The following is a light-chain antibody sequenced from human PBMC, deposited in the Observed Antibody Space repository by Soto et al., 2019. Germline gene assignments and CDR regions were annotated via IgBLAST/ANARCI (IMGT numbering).Light chain of an antibody. Sequence: EVVMTQSPATLPVSPGERVTLSCRASQNVNSDLAWFRQRPGQAPRLLIYGASTGATGTPARFSGSGSGTEFTLTISSLQSEDFAVYYCQQYHLWPKTFGQGTKVEIK. CDR2: GAS. V-gene: IGKV3-15*01. CDR3: QQYHLWPKT. CDR1: QNVNSD. J-gene: IGKJ1*01.